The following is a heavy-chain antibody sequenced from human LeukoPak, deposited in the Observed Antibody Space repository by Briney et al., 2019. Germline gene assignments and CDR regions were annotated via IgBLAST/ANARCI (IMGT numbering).Heavy chain of an antibody. V-gene: IGHV1-69*13. Sequence: ASVKVSCKASGGTFSSYAISWVRQAPGQGLEWMGGIIPIFGTANYAQKFQGRVTITSDESTSTAYMELSSLRSEDTAVYYCARERYYYDSTSSFDYWGQGTLVTVSS. CDR1: GGTFSSYA. CDR2: IIPIFGTA. D-gene: IGHD3-22*01. J-gene: IGHJ4*02. CDR3: ARERYYYDSTSSFDY.